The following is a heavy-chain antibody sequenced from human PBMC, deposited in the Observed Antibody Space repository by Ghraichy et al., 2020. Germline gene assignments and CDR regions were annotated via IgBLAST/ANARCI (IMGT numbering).Heavy chain of an antibody. V-gene: IGHV3-7*01. D-gene: IGHD2-21*01. Sequence: GGSLRLSCAASGVTSTNYWMSWVRQAPGKALEWVAHINPDGSDKFYVDSVKDRFTISRDNDENSLYLQLDSLRPGDTAVYFCATSQHSSAWNWGQGTLVTVSS. CDR3: ATSQHSSAWN. J-gene: IGHJ4*02. CDR1: GVTSTNYW. CDR2: INPDGSDK.